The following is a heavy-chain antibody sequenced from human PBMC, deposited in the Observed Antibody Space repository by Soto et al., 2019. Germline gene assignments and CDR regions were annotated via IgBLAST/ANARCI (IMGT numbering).Heavy chain of an antibody. CDR3: ARIALTWGGINAFDI. D-gene: IGHD1-26*01. V-gene: IGHV1-8*02. CDR1: GYTFTSYG. J-gene: IGHJ3*02. Sequence: ASVKVSCKASGYTFTSYGISWVRQAPGQGLEWMGWMNPNSGNTGYAQKFQGRVTMTRNTSISTAYMELSSLRSEDTAVYYCARIALTWGGINAFDIWGQGTMVTVSS. CDR2: MNPNSGNT.